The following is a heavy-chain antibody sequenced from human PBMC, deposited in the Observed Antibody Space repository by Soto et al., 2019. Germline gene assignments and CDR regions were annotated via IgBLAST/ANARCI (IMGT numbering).Heavy chain of an antibody. Sequence: GGSLRLSCPASSFSFSSYSWNWVRQVPGKGLEWVSSISTLSTYIIYADSVRGRFTISRDDANSHVYLDMNDVRPEDTALYYCARAHPRGRYFDWLIFPLGYWGRGALVTVS. CDR2: ISTLSTYI. J-gene: IGHJ4*02. D-gene: IGHD3-9*01. CDR3: ARAHPRGRYFDWLIFPLGY. V-gene: IGHV3-21*04. CDR1: SFSFSSYS.